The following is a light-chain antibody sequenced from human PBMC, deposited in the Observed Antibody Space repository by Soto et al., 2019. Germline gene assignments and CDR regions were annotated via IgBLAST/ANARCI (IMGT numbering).Light chain of an antibody. CDR1: YDISNY. CDR2: DAS. J-gene: IGKJ4*01. CDR3: QQYDNLPPS. V-gene: IGKV1-33*01. Sequence: DIQMTQSPSSLSASVGDRVTITCQASYDISNYLNWYQQKPGKAPKLLIYDASNLETGVPSRFSGSGSGTDFTFTISSLQPEAIATYDCQQYDNLPPSLGGGTKVEIK.